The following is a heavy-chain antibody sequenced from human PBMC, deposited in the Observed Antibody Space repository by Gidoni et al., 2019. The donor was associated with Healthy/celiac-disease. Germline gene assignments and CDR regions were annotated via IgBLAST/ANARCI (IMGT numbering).Heavy chain of an antibody. J-gene: IGHJ5*02. V-gene: IGHV3-21*01. D-gene: IGHD4-17*01. CDR3: ARDLSPMGGYGDYDNWFDP. CDR1: GFTFSSYS. Sequence: EVQRVASGGGLVTPGGSRSLSCAASGFTFSSYSVHWFRQAPGKGLEWVSSISISSSYIYYADSVKGRFTISRDNAKNSLYLQMISLRSEDTAVYYCARDLSPMGGYGDYDNWFDPWGQGTLVTVSS. CDR2: ISISSSYI.